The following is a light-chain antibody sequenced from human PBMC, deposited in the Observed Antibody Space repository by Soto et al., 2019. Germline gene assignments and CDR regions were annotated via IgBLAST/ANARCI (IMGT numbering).Light chain of an antibody. CDR3: MQALQTPFT. CDR2: LGS. J-gene: IGKJ2*01. Sequence: IVMTQSPLSLPVTPGEPASISCRSSQSLLHSNGYIYLDWYLQKPGQSPQLLIYLGSNRASGVPDRFSGSGSGTDFTLKISRVEAEYVGVYYCMQALQTPFTFGQGTKLEI. V-gene: IGKV2-28*01. CDR1: QSLLHSNGYIY.